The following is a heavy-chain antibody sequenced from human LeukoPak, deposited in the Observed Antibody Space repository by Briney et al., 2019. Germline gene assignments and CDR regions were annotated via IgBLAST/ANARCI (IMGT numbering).Heavy chain of an antibody. CDR1: GFTFSNYD. J-gene: IGHJ4*02. CDR2: ISGSGVGT. CDR3: AKHVGATTTNFDD. Sequence: GGSLRLSCAGSGFTFSNYDMSWVRQAPGKGLEWVSGISGSGVGTDYADSVKGRFTISRDNSKNTMYLQMNSLRAEDTAVYYCAKHVGATTTNFDDWGQGTLVTVSS. D-gene: IGHD1-26*01. V-gene: IGHV3-23*01.